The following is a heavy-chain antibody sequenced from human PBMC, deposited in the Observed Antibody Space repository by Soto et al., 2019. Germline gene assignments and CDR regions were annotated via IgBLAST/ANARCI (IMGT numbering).Heavy chain of an antibody. CDR3: AKDLDSSGYYSLGAFDI. J-gene: IGHJ3*02. D-gene: IGHD3-22*01. Sequence: EVQLLESGGGLVQPGGSLRLSCAASGFTFSSYAMSWVRQAPGKGLEWVSAISGSGGSTYYADSVKGRFTISRDNSKNRLYLQMNRLRVEDTAVYYCAKDLDSSGYYSLGAFDIWGQGTMVTVSS. V-gene: IGHV3-23*01. CDR1: GFTFSSYA. CDR2: ISGSGGST.